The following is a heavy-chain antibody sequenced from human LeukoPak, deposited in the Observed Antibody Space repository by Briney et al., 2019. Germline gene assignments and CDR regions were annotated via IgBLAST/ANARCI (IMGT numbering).Heavy chain of an antibody. CDR2: ISYDGSNK. V-gene: IGHV3-30*03. D-gene: IGHD3-9*01. CDR1: GLTLNNYA. J-gene: IGHJ5*02. CDR3: VVNYDILTGYYPYNWFDP. Sequence: GGSLRLSCAVSGLTLNNYAMSWVRQAPGKGLEWVAVISYDGSNKYYADSVKGRFTISRDNSKNTLYLQMNSLRAEDTAVYYCVVNYDILTGYYPYNWFDPWGQGTLVTVSS.